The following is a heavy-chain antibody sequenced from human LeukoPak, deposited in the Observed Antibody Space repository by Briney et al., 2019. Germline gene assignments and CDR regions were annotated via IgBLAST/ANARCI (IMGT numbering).Heavy chain of an antibody. Sequence: SETLSLTCAVYGGSFSGYYWGWIRQPPGKGLEWIGSIYYSGSTYYNPSLKSRVTISVDTSKNQFSLKLSSVTAADTAVYYCARHGVGNYYYYGMDVWGQGTTVTVSS. CDR1: GGSFSGYY. V-gene: IGHV4-39*01. D-gene: IGHD2-8*01. CDR2: IYYSGST. CDR3: ARHGVGNYYYYGMDV. J-gene: IGHJ6*02.